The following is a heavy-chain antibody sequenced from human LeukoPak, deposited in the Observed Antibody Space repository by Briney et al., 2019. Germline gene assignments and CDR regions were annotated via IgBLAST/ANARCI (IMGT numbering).Heavy chain of an antibody. J-gene: IGHJ4*02. Sequence: GGSLRLSCAGSGFSFSSYGMHWVRQAPGKGLEWMAFIRSNGSNKYYADSVKGRFTISRDNSKNTLYLQMNSLRAEDTAVYYCARARSMARVPGYWGQGTLVTVSS. CDR1: GFSFSSYG. CDR3: ARARSMARVPGY. CDR2: IRSNGSNK. V-gene: IGHV3-30*02. D-gene: IGHD3-10*01.